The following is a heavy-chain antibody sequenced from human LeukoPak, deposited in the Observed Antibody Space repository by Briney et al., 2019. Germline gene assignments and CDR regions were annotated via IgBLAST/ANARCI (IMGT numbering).Heavy chain of an antibody. D-gene: IGHD3-10*01. CDR2: INPNSGGT. Sequence: ASVKVSCKVSGYTLTELSMHWVRQAPGQGLEWMGWINPNSGGTNYAQKFQGRVTMTRDTSISTAYMELSRLRSDDTAVYYCAREGYYGSGTPTHRGQGTLVTVSS. V-gene: IGHV1-2*02. CDR3: AREGYYGSGTPTH. J-gene: IGHJ4*02. CDR1: GYTLTELS.